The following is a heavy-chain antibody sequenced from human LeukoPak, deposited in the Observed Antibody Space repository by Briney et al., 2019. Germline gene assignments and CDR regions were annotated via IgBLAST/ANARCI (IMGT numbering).Heavy chain of an antibody. V-gene: IGHV3-33*01. J-gene: IGHJ4*02. CDR3: ASGGSYGSYYFDY. Sequence: GRSLRLSCAASGFTFSSYGMHWVRQAPGKGLEWVAVIWYDGSNKYYADSVKGRFTISRDNSKNTLYLQMNSLRAEDTAVYYCASGGSYGSYYFDYWGQGTLVTVSS. CDR1: GFTFSSYG. CDR2: IWYDGSNK. D-gene: IGHD5-18*01.